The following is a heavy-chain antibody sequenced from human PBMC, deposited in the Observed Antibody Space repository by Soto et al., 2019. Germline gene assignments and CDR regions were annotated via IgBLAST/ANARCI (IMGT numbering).Heavy chain of an antibody. CDR3: AKDHMDRSSWAWYFDN. CDR1: GFTFSSYG. Sequence: GGSLRLSCAAPGFTFSSYGMHWVRQAPGKGLEWVAVILYDGSTEYFADSVKGRFTISRDNSKNTMYLQMNSLRVEDTAVYYCAKDHMDRSSWAWYFDNWGQGT. J-gene: IGHJ4*02. CDR2: ILYDGSTE. V-gene: IGHV3-30*18. D-gene: IGHD6-13*01.